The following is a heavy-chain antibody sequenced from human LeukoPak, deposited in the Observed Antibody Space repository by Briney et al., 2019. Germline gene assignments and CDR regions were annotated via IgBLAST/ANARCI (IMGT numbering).Heavy chain of an antibody. CDR1: GGTFSSYA. D-gene: IGHD4-17*01. V-gene: IGHV1-69*05. CDR3: ASSVTVTTSDYYHYMDV. Sequence: SVKVSCKASGGTFSSYAISWVRQAPGQGLEWMGGIIPIFGTANYAQKFQGRVAINTDESTSTAYMELSSLRCEDTAVYYCASSVTVTTSDYYHYMDVWGKGTTVTVSS. CDR2: IIPIFGTA. J-gene: IGHJ6*03.